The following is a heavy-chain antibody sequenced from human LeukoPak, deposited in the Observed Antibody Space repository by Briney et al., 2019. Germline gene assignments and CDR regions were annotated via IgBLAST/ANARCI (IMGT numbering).Heavy chain of an antibody. CDR3: ARSGRGGIDY. V-gene: IGHV4-34*01. Sequence: PSETLSLTCAVYGGSFSGYYWSWIRQPPGKGLEWIGEIHHSGSTNYKPSLKSRVTISVDKSMNQFSLKLSSVTAADTAVYYCARSGRGGIDYWGQGTLVTVSS. CDR1: GGSFSGYY. J-gene: IGHJ4*02. CDR2: IHHSGST. D-gene: IGHD1-26*01.